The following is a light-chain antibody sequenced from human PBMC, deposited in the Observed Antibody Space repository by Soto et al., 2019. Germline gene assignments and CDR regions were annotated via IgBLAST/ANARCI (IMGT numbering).Light chain of an antibody. CDR3: QQCSFSPRT. Sequence: EIVWTQSPGTLSLSPGERATLSCRASQSVSSSHLAWYQQKPGQAPRLLIYGASSRATGIPDRFSGSGSETDFTLTISRLEPEDSAVYYCQQCSFSPRTFGQGTKV. V-gene: IGKV3-20*01. J-gene: IGKJ1*01. CDR2: GAS. CDR1: QSVSSSH.